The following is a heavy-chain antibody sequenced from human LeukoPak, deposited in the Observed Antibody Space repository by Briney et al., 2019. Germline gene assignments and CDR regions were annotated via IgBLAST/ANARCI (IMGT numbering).Heavy chain of an antibody. CDR3: ARPSIPSAAASALDI. CDR1: GGSIGTYY. J-gene: IGHJ6*04. D-gene: IGHD2-2*01. CDR2: IYYTGST. Sequence: SETLSLTCSVSGGSIGTYYWTWIRQPPGKGLEWIGYIYYTGSTNYSPSLKSRASMSVDTSKNQVSLKMTSVTAADTAVYYCARPSIPSAAASALDIWGKGTTVTVSS. V-gene: IGHV4-59*08.